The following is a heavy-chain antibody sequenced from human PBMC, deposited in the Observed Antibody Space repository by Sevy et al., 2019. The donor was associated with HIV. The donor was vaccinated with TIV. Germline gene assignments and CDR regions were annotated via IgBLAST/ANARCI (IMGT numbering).Heavy chain of an antibody. V-gene: IGHV4-59*13. CDR1: ADSINSYY. J-gene: IGHJ4*02. CDR3: ASDQGAGYFDH. CDR2: MSYSAFT. Sequence: SETLSLTCTVSADSINSYYYSWIRQPPGGGLEWIGFMSYSAFTNSNPSLKSRVTLSIDTSKNQISLKLTSVTPADTAIYFCASDQGAGYFDHWGQGTLVIVSS.